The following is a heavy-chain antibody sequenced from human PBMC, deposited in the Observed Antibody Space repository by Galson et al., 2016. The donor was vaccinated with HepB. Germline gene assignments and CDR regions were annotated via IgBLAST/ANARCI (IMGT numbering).Heavy chain of an antibody. Sequence: LSCAASGFSFSSYGMHWVRQAPGKGLEWVVVIWYDGNNKYYGDSVKGRFTISRDNSKNTLYLQMNSLRVDDTAVYYCARGGLMDYYYHGMDVWGQGTTVIVSS. V-gene: IGHV3-33*01. CDR1: GFSFSSYG. CDR2: IWYDGNNK. D-gene: IGHD2-8*01. CDR3: ARGGLMDYYYHGMDV. J-gene: IGHJ6*02.